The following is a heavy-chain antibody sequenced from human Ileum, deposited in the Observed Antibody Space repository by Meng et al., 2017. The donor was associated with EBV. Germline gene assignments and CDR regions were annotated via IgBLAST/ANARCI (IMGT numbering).Heavy chain of an antibody. Sequence: QLKLTEAGPGLVKHWETLSLTCAASAGCSSTGNSYWGWIRQAPGKALECIGTIYYRGSTFYNPSLKRRLTISIDTSKNEISLTLRSVIAADTALYYCAGTYDYGDCEAFAYWGPGSLVTVSS. CDR3: AGTYDYGDCEAFAY. V-gene: IGHV4-39*07. D-gene: IGHD4-17*01. CDR1: AGCSSTGNSY. CDR2: IYYRGST. J-gene: IGHJ4*02.